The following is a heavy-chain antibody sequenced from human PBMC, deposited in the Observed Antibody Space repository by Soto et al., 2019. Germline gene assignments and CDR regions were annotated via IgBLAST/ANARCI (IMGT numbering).Heavy chain of an antibody. CDR3: ARGGKGWNSVVHYFYAMDV. J-gene: IGHJ6*02. CDR1: GAAVTRSADL. Sequence: AETLSLTCAVSGAAVTRSADLFFCIRLPPWKGLEWIGGFYYTGTTHYSPSLESRVTISVDTAKNQFSLKLTSVTAADTAVYYCARGGKGWNSVVHYFYAMDVWGQGTTVTVSS. D-gene: IGHD1-7*01. V-gene: IGHV4-39*01. CDR2: FYYTGTT.